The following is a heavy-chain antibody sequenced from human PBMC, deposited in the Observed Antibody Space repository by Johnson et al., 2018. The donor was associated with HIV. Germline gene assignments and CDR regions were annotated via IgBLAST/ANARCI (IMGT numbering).Heavy chain of an antibody. V-gene: IGHV3-11*04. J-gene: IGHJ3*02. CDR2: ISSSGSTI. Sequence: QMLLVESGGGLVKPGGSLRLSCVASGFTFSDYYMTWIRQAPGKGLEWVSYISSSGSTIYYADSVKGRFTISRDNAKNSLYLQMNSLRAEDTAVYYCAREGLIVGATLGVFDIGGQGTVVTVSS. CDR3: AREGLIVGATLGVFDI. CDR1: GFTFSDYY. D-gene: IGHD1-26*01.